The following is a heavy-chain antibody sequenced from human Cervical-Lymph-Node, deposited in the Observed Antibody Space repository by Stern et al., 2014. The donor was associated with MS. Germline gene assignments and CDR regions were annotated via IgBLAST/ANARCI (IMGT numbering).Heavy chain of an antibody. CDR2: IYWDGNE. V-gene: IGHV2-5*02. Sequence: QITLKESGPTLVKPTQTLTLTCTFSGFSLSTDGAAVGWIRQPPGKALEWLALIYWDGNERYIPSLKNRLTITKDPSKNQVVLIMTNMDPVDTATYYCAHRAANMVRGVTFFDFWGQGTLVTVSS. D-gene: IGHD3-10*01. CDR3: AHRAANMVRGVTFFDF. J-gene: IGHJ4*02. CDR1: GFSLSTDGAA.